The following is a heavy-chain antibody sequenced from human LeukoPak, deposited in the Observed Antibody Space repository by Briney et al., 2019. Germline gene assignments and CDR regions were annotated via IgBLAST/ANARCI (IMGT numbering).Heavy chain of an antibody. D-gene: IGHD2-2*01. CDR3: ARDCSGPTCYSHNWFDP. Sequence: GGFLRLSCTASGFTFSRHWMTWVRQAPGKGLEWVANIKQDGSQKFYVESVRGRFTISRDNANNSVFLQMNNLRAEDTGVYFCARDCSGPTCYSHNWFDPWGQGTLLTVSS. V-gene: IGHV3-7*01. J-gene: IGHJ5*02. CDR1: GFTFSRHW. CDR2: IKQDGSQK.